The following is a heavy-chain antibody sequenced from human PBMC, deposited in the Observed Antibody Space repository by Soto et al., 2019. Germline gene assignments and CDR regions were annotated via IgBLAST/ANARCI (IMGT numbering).Heavy chain of an antibody. CDR1: GGSIGSGGYY. V-gene: IGHV4-31*03. Sequence: SETLSLTCTVSGGSIGSGGYYWSWIRQHPGKGLEWIGYIYYSGITYYNPSLKSRVTISVDTSKNQFSLKLSSVTAADTAVYYCARRTSGWYYYYGMDVWGQGTTVTVSS. J-gene: IGHJ6*02. CDR3: ARRTSGWYYYYGMDV. D-gene: IGHD6-19*01. CDR2: IYYSGIT.